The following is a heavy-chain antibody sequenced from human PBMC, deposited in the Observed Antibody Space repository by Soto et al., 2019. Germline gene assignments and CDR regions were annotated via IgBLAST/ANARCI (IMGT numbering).Heavy chain of an antibody. D-gene: IGHD1-26*01. J-gene: IGHJ6*02. CDR1: GFTFTSSA. CDR3: AAGAYSGSYYYYYGMDL. V-gene: IGHV1-58*01. Sequence: GASLKVSCKASGFTFTSSAVQWVRQARGQRLEWIGWIVVGSGNTNYAQKFQERVTITRDMSTSTAYMELSSLRSEDTAVYYCAAGAYSGSYYYYYGMDLWGQGTTVTVSS. CDR2: IVVGSGNT.